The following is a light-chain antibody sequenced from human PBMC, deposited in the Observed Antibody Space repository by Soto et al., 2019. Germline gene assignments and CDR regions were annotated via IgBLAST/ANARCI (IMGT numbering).Light chain of an antibody. CDR3: QQYNSYV. V-gene: IGKV1-5*03. Sequence: DIQMTQSPSTLSASIGDRVTITCRASQSIGSELAWYQQKPGKAPKLLIYKASSLESGVPTRFSGSGSGTDFTLTISSLQPEDFATYYCQQYNSYVFGPGTKVDIK. J-gene: IGKJ3*01. CDR2: KAS. CDR1: QSIGSE.